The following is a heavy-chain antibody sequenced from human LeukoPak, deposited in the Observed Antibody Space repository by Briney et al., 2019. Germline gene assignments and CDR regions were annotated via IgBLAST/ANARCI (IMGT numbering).Heavy chain of an antibody. CDR3: AREGYNSGRNGNWFDP. J-gene: IGHJ5*02. V-gene: IGHV3-48*01. Sequence: GGSLRLSCAASGFTFSSYDMNWVRQAPGKGLEWVSYSSRSSSTIYYADSVKGRFTISRDNAKNSLYLQMNSLRAEDTAVYYCAREGYNSGRNGNWFDPWGQGTLVTVSS. D-gene: IGHD2-15*01. CDR2: SSRSSSTI. CDR1: GFTFSSYD.